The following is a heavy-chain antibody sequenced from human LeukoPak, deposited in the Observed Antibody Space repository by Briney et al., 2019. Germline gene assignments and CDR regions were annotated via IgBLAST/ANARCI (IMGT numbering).Heavy chain of an antibody. Sequence: PGGSLRLSCAASGSTFSSYSINWVRQAPGKGLEWVSSISSSSSYIYYADSVKGRFTISRDNAKNSLYLQMNSLRAEDTAVYYCARVGPWFGECADYWGQGTLVTVSS. CDR1: GSTFSSYS. V-gene: IGHV3-21*01. CDR2: ISSSSSYI. D-gene: IGHD3-10*01. CDR3: ARVGPWFGECADY. J-gene: IGHJ4*02.